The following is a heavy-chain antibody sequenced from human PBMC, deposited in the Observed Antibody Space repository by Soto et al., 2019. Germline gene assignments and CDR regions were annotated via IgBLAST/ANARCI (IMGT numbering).Heavy chain of an antibody. V-gene: IGHV3-21*01. D-gene: IGHD2-2*01. CDR1: GFTFSSYS. CDR3: ARALQHQYYFDY. CDR2: ISSSSSYI. Sequence: GGSLRLSCAASGFTFSSYSMNWVRQAPGKGLEWVSSISSSSSYIYYADSVKGRFTISRDNAKNSLYLQMNSLRAEDTAVYYCARALQHQYYFDYWGQGTLVTVSS. J-gene: IGHJ4*02.